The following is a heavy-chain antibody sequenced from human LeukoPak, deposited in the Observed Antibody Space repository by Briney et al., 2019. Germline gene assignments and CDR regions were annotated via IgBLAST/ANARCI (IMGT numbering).Heavy chain of an antibody. J-gene: IGHJ4*02. D-gene: IGHD2-15*01. CDR1: GFTSSSYA. CDR3: AKDSVVVVAATHRAYFDY. Sequence: GGSLRLSCAASGFTSSSYAMSWVRQAPGKGLEWVSAISGSGGSTYYADSVKGRFTISRDNSKNTLYLQMNSLRAEDTAVYYCAKDSVVVVAATHRAYFDYWGQGTLVTVSS. CDR2: ISGSGGST. V-gene: IGHV3-23*01.